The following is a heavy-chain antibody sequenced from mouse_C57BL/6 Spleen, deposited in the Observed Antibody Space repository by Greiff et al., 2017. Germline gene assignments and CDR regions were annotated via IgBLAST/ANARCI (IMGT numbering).Heavy chain of an antibody. D-gene: IGHD2-5*01. V-gene: IGHV1-80*01. CDR2: IYPGDGDT. CDR1: GYAFSSYW. Sequence: VKLQQSGAELVKPGASVKISCKASGYAFSSYWMNWVKQRPGKGLGWIGQIYPGDGDTNYNGKFKGKATLTADKSSSTAYMQLSSLTSEDSAVYFCAKEGGYSNEAMDYWGQGTSVTVSS. J-gene: IGHJ4*01. CDR3: AKEGGYSNEAMDY.